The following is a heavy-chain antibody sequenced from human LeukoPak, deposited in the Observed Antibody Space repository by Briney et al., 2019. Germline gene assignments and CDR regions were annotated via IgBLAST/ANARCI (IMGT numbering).Heavy chain of an antibody. D-gene: IGHD3-10*01. CDR1: GGSISIGGYY. V-gene: IGHV4-31*03. CDR3: ARVPQEGMVRGVQTYYYGMDV. Sequence: SQTLSLTCTVSGGSISIGGYYWSWIRQHPGKGLEWIGYIYYSGSTYYNPSLKSRVTISVGTSKNQFSLKLSSVTAADTAVYYCARVPQEGMVRGVQTYYYGMDVWGQGTTVTVSS. J-gene: IGHJ6*02. CDR2: IYYSGST.